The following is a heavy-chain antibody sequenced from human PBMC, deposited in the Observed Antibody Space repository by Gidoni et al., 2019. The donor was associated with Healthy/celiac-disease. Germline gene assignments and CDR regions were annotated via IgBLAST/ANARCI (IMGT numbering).Heavy chain of an antibody. CDR3: AREWGGECEPGAFDY. J-gene: IGHJ4*02. CDR1: GGTFSSYA. D-gene: IGHD3-10*01. Sequence: QVQLVQSGAEVKKPGASVKVSCKASGGTFSSYAISWVRQAPGQGLEWMGGSIPIFGTANYALKFRVRVTIAADESTSTAYMELSSLRSEATAVYYCAREWGGECEPGAFDYWGQGTLVTVSS. CDR2: SIPIFGTA. V-gene: IGHV1-69*01.